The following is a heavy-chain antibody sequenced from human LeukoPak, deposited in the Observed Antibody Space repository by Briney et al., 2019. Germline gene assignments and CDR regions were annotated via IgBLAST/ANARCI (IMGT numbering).Heavy chain of an antibody. CDR3: AREDFGFAGY. J-gene: IGHJ4*02. Sequence: GASVKVSCKASGYTFTGCYMHWVRQAPGQGLEWMGWINTNTGNPTYAQGFTGRFVFSLDTSVSTAYLQISSLKAEDTAVYYCAREDFGFAGYWGQGTLVTVSS. CDR1: GYTFTGCY. CDR2: INTNTGNP. D-gene: IGHD3-10*01. V-gene: IGHV7-4-1*02.